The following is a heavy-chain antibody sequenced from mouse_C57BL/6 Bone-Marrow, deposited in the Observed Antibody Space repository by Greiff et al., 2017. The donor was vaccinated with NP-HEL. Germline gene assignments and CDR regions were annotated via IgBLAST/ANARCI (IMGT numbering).Heavy chain of an antibody. CDR1: GFTFSSYA. V-gene: IGHV5-4*03. CDR3: ASSYYYGSPYYFDY. D-gene: IGHD1-1*01. J-gene: IGHJ2*01. Sequence: EVMLVESGGGLVKPGGSLKLSCAASGFTFSSYAMSWVRQTPEKRLEWVATISDGGSYTYYPDNVKGRFTISRDNAKNNLYLQMSHLKSEDTAMYYCASSYYYGSPYYFDYWGQGTTLTVSS. CDR2: ISDGGSYT.